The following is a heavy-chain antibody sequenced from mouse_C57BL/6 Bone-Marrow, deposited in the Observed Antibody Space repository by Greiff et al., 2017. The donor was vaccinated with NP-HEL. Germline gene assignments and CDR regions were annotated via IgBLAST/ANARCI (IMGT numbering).Heavy chain of an antibody. J-gene: IGHJ1*03. CDR1: GYTFTSYW. D-gene: IGHD2-3*01. CDR3: TRDDGYYGWYFDV. CDR2: IYPGNSDT. V-gene: IGHV1-5*01. Sequence: VHVKQSGTVLARPGASVKMSCKTSGYTFTSYWMHWVKQRPGQGLEWIGAIYPGNSDTSYNQKFKGKAKLTAVTSASTAYMELSSLTNEDSAVYYGTRDDGYYGWYFDVWGTGTTVTVTS.